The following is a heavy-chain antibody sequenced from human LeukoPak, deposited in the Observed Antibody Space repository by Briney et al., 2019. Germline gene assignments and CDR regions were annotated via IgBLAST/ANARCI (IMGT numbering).Heavy chain of an antibody. Sequence: GGSLRLPCEASGFTFSSYAMHWVRQAPGKGLEWVAVISYDGSNKYYADSVKGRFTISRDNAKNTLYLQMNNLRAEDTAVYYCAREDCTIGAVCSSLLDHWGRGTLVTVSS. D-gene: IGHD2-8*01. CDR2: ISYDGSNK. CDR3: AREDCTIGAVCSSLLDH. J-gene: IGHJ4*02. CDR1: GFTFSSYA. V-gene: IGHV3-30*04.